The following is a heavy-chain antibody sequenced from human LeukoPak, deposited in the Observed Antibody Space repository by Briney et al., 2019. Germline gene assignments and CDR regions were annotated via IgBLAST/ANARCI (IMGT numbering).Heavy chain of an antibody. Sequence: PSETLSLTCAVSGGSFSGYYWSWIRQPPGKGLEWIGDINHSGSTNYNPSLNSRVTISVDTSKNQFSLKLSSVTAADTAVYYCAREMESYHYNWFDPWGQGTLVTVSS. CDR2: INHSGST. V-gene: IGHV4-34*01. J-gene: IGHJ5*02. CDR1: GGSFSGYY. D-gene: IGHD3-16*02. CDR3: AREMESYHYNWFDP.